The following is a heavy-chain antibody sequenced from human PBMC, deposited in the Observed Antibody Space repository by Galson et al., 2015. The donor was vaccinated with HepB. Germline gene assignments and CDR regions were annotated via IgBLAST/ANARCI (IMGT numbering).Heavy chain of an antibody. CDR1: GGTFSSYA. J-gene: IGHJ2*01. V-gene: IGHV1-69*13. Sequence: SVKVSCKASGGTFSSYAISWVRQAPGQGLEWMGGIIPIFGTANYAQKFQGRVTITADESTSTAYMELSSLRSEDTAVYYCARDQAGYERGQWLGGWYFDLWGRGTLVTVSS. D-gene: IGHD6-19*01. CDR3: ARDQAGYERGQWLGGWYFDL. CDR2: IIPIFGTA.